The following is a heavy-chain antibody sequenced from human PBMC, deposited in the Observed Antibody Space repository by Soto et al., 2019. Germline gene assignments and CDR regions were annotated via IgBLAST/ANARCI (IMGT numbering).Heavy chain of an antibody. CDR3: ANIKGVLRGVAYYHNGMDV. D-gene: IGHD3-10*01. CDR1: GFSLTTRGVG. J-gene: IGHJ6*02. CDR2: IYWDNDK. Sequence: QITLKESGPTLVRPTQTLTLTCSFSGFSLTTRGVGVSCIRQPPGKALEWLALIYWDNDKRYSPSLKDRLTITKDTSKNQVVLTMTNVDPVDTATYSCANIKGVLRGVAYYHNGMDVWGPGTTVTVSS. V-gene: IGHV2-5*02.